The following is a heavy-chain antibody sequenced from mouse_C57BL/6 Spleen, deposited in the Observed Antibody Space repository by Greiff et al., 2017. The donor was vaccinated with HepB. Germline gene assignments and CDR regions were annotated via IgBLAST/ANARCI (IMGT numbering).Heavy chain of an antibody. Sequence: VHLVESGPGLVAPSQSLSITCTVSGFSLTSYAISWVRQPPGKGLEWLGVIWTGGGTNYNSALKSRLSISKDNSKSQVFLKMNSLQTDDTARYYCARNRDGYDDGSWFAYWGQGTLVTVSA. V-gene: IGHV2-9-1*01. J-gene: IGHJ3*01. CDR1: GFSLTSYA. CDR3: ARNRDGYDDGSWFAY. CDR2: IWTGGGT. D-gene: IGHD2-2*01.